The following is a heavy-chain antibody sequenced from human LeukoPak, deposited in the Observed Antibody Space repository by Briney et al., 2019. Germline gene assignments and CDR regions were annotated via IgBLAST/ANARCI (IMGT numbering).Heavy chain of an antibody. V-gene: IGHV3-7*03. Sequence: GGSLRLSCAASGFTFSSYWMSWVRQAPGKGLEWVANIKQDGSEKYYVDSVKGRFTISRDNAKNSLYLQMNSLRAEDTAFYYCARLRNYDSSGYYFEIDYWGQGTLVTVSS. D-gene: IGHD3-22*01. CDR1: GFTFSSYW. J-gene: IGHJ4*02. CDR3: ARLRNYDSSGYYFEIDY. CDR2: IKQDGSEK.